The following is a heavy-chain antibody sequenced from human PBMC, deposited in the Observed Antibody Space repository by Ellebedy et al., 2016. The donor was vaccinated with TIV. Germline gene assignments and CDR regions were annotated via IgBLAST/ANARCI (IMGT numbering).Heavy chain of an antibody. Sequence: AASVKVSCKASGYMFTDNYIHWVRQAPGHGLEWMGIINPSGTSTTYAQRYQGRVTMTRDTPTRTVYMELSSLRSEDTAVYYCARGQFFDYWGQGTLVTVSS. D-gene: IGHD5-24*01. V-gene: IGHV1-46*01. CDR2: INPSGTST. CDR1: GYMFTDNY. CDR3: ARGQFFDY. J-gene: IGHJ4*02.